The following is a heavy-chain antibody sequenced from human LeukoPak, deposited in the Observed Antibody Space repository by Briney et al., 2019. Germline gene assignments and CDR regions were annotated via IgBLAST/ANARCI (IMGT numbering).Heavy chain of an antibody. Sequence: GRSLRLSCAASGFTFSTYGMHWVRQAPGKGLEWVAVISYDGGNKYYADSVKDRFTISRDNSKNTLYLQMNSLRAEDTAVYYCAKGVFMDVWGQGTTVTVSS. CDR2: ISYDGGNK. CDR1: GFTFSTYG. J-gene: IGHJ6*02. V-gene: IGHV3-30*18. CDR3: AKGVFMDV.